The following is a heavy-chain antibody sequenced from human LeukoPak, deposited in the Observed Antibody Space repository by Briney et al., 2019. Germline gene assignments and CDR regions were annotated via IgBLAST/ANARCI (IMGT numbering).Heavy chain of an antibody. CDR2: ISYDGGNK. CDR1: GFTFSSYA. D-gene: IGHD5/OR15-5a*01. Sequence: GRSLRLSCAASGFTFSSYAMHWVRQAPGKGLEWVAVISYDGGNKYYADSVKGRFTISRDNSKNTLYLQMNSLRAEDTAVYYCARYRVPGLYYYGMDVWGQGTTVTVSS. J-gene: IGHJ6*02. V-gene: IGHV3-30*04. CDR3: ARYRVPGLYYYGMDV.